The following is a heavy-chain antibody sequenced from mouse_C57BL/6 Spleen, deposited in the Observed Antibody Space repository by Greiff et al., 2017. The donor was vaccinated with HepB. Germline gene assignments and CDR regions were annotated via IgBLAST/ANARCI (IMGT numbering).Heavy chain of an antibody. CDR1: GYAFSSSW. D-gene: IGHD2-4*01. Sequence: QVQLQQSGPELVKPGASVKISCKASGYAFSSSWMNWVKQRPGKGLEWIGRIYPGDGDTNYNGKFKGKATLTADKSSSTAYMQLSSLTSDDSAVYFCAYYDYDLHYYAMDYWGQGTSVTVSS. CDR2: IYPGDGDT. V-gene: IGHV1-82*01. CDR3: AYYDYDLHYYAMDY. J-gene: IGHJ4*01.